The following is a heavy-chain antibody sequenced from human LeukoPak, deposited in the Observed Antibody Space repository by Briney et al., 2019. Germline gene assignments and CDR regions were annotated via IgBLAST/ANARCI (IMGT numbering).Heavy chain of an antibody. Sequence: ASVKVSFTASGYTFTSYGISWVRQAPGQGLEWMGWISAYNGNTNYAQKLQGRVTMTEDTSTDTAYMELSSLRSEDTAVYYCATVGYCSSTSCYQYNWFDPWGQGTLVTVSS. CDR2: ISAYNGNT. CDR1: GYTFTSYG. CDR3: ATVGYCSSTSCYQYNWFDP. J-gene: IGHJ5*02. D-gene: IGHD2-2*03. V-gene: IGHV1-18*01.